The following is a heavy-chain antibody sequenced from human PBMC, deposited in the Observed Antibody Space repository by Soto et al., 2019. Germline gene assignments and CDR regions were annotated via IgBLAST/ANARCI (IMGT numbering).Heavy chain of an antibody. CDR1: GFTFSSYS. D-gene: IGHD1-20*01. CDR3: SRDRDNWHGGMDP. CDR2: ISSSSSYI. V-gene: IGHV3-21*01. J-gene: IGHJ5*02. Sequence: GGSLRLSCAASGFTFSSYSMNWVRQAPGKGLEWVSSISSSSSYIYYADSVKGRFTISRDNAKNSPYLQMNSLRAEDTAVYYFSRDRDNWHGGMDPWGQGTLVTVSS.